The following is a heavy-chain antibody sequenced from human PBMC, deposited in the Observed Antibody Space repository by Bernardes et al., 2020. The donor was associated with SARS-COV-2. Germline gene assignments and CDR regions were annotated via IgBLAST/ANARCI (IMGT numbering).Heavy chain of an antibody. CDR2: INPNSGGT. CDR1: GYTFTGYY. CDR3: ARAGSSWSYYYYGMDV. D-gene: IGHD6-13*01. Sequence: VKVSCKASGYTFTGYYMHWVRQAPGQGLEWMGWINPNSGGTNYAQKFQGWVTMTRDTSISTAYMELSRLRSDDTAVYYCARAGSSWSYYYYGMDVWGQGTTVTVSS. V-gene: IGHV1-2*04. J-gene: IGHJ6*02.